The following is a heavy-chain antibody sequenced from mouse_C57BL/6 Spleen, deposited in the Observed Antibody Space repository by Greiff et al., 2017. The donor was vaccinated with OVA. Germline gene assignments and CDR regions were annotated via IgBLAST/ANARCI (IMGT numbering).Heavy chain of an antibody. CDR2: ISSGSSTI. CDR1: GFTFSDYG. V-gene: IGHV5-17*01. D-gene: IGHD2-2*01. CDR3: AREVTTTGFAY. Sequence: DVMLVESGGGLVKPGGSLKLSCAASGFTFSDYGMHWVRQAPEKGLEWVAYISSGSSTIYYADTVKGRFTITRDNAKNTLFLQMTSLRSEDTAMYYCAREVTTTGFAYWGKGTLVTVSA. J-gene: IGHJ3*01.